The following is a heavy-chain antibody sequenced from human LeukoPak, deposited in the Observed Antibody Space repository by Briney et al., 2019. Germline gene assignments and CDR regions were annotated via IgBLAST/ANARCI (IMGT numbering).Heavy chain of an antibody. V-gene: IGHV4-61*01. CDR1: GDFSNTTNFF. CDR3: ARDRRGQMDNWFDP. D-gene: IGHD5-24*01. Sequence: SETLSLTCTISGDFSNTTNFFWSWIRQPPGKGLEWIGYIYYSGSTNYNPSLKSRVTISVDTSKNQFSLKLSSVTTADTAVYYCARDRRGQMDNWFDPWGQGTLVTVSS. J-gene: IGHJ5*02. CDR2: IYYSGST.